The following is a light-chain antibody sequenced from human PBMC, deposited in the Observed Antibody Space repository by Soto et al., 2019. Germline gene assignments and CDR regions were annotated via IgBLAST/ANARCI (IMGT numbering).Light chain of an antibody. CDR1: QNVNNW. Sequence: DIQLTQSPSTLSASVGDRVTITCRASQNVNNWLAWYQQRTGKAPKLLIYDASNLESGVPSRFGGSGSGTEFILTISSLQPDDFATYYCQKYNRYPRTFGQGTKVDIK. V-gene: IGKV1-5*01. J-gene: IGKJ1*01. CDR3: QKYNRYPRT. CDR2: DAS.